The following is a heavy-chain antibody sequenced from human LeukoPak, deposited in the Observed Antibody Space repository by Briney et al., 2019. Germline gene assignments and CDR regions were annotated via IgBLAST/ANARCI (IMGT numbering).Heavy chain of an antibody. V-gene: IGHV4-59*02. Sequence: SETLSLTCTVSGGSVSSYYWSWIRQPPGKGLEWIGYIYYSGSTNYNPSLKSRVTISVDTSKNQFSLKLSSVTAADTAVYYCARDNSVEDTAWWFDPWGQGTLVTVSS. CDR2: IYYSGST. CDR3: ARDNSVEDTAWWFDP. D-gene: IGHD4-23*01. CDR1: GGSVSSYY. J-gene: IGHJ5*02.